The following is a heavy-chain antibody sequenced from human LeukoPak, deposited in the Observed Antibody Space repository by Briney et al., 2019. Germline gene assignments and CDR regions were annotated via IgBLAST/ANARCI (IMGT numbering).Heavy chain of an antibody. V-gene: IGHV4-34*01. J-gene: IGHJ5*02. Sequence: SETLSLTCAVYGGSFSGYYWSWIRQLPGKGLEWIGEINHSGSTNYNPSLKSRVTISVDTSKNQFSLKLSSVTAADTAVYYCARGRRSSGWYLGYSWFDPWGQGTLVTVSS. CDR1: GGSFSGYY. CDR3: ARGRRSSGWYLGYSWFDP. D-gene: IGHD6-19*01. CDR2: INHSGST.